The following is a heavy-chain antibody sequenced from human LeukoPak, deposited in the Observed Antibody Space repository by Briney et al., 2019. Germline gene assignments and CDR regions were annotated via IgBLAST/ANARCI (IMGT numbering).Heavy chain of an antibody. CDR2: IRYDGSNK. D-gene: IGHD3-10*01. Sequence: GGSLRLSCAASGFTFSSYGMHWVRQAPGKGLEWVALIRYDGSNKYYADSVKGRFTISRDNSKNTLYLQMNSLRAEDTALYYCPKSGVTFRELLSYYMDVWGKGTTVTVSS. J-gene: IGHJ6*03. V-gene: IGHV3-30*02. CDR1: GFTFSSYG. CDR3: PKSGVTFRELLSYYMDV.